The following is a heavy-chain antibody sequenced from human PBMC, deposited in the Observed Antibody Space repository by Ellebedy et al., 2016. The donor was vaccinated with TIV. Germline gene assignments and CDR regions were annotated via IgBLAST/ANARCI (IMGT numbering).Heavy chain of an antibody. CDR3: TNAPYYGSGSNSQDM. J-gene: IGHJ3*02. Sequence: GGSLRLSXEASGFTLSGFTMHWVRQASGQGLEWVGRIRTKASRYATTYAESVKGRFIISRDDSKNTAYLQMNSLKTEDTAVYYCTNAPYYGSGSNSQDMWGQGTKVTVSS. CDR1: GFTLSGFT. D-gene: IGHD3-10*01. CDR2: IRTKASRYAT. V-gene: IGHV3-73*01.